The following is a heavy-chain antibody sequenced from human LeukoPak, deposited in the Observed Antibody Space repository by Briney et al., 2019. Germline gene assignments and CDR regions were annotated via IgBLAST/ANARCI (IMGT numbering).Heavy chain of an antibody. CDR2: IYYGGST. CDR3: ARRRLRPSIIIDY. V-gene: IGHV4-39*01. CDR1: GGSISSSDYY. D-gene: IGHD4-17*01. Sequence: PSETLSLTCTVSGGSISSSDYYWGWIRQPPGKGLEWIGSIYYGGSTYYNPSLKSRVTISVDTSKNQFSLKLSSVTAADTAVYYCARRRLRPSIIIDYWGQGTLVTVSS. J-gene: IGHJ4*02.